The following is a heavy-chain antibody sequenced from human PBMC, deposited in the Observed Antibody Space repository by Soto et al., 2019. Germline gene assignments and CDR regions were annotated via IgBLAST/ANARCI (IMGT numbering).Heavy chain of an antibody. J-gene: IGHJ6*02. CDR1: GYTFTSYY. D-gene: IGHD5-12*01. Sequence: QVQLVQSGAEVKKPGASVKVSCKASGYTFTSYYMHWVRQAPGQGLEWMGIINPSGGSTSYAQKFQGRVTMTRDTATSTVDMELSSLRSEDTAVYYCARDQEQRGYSGSDMFPVYYYYGMDVWGQGTTVTVSS. CDR3: ARDQEQRGYSGSDMFPVYYYYGMDV. V-gene: IGHV1-46*01. CDR2: INPSGGST.